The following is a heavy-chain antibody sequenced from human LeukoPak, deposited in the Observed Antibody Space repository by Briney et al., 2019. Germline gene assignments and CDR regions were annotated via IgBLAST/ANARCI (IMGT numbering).Heavy chain of an antibody. CDR1: GGTFISYA. J-gene: IGHJ5*02. Sequence: ASVKVSFKASGGTFISYAISWVRQAPGQGLEWMGGIIPIFGTANYAQKFQGRVTITADESTSTAYMELSSLRSEDTAVYYCARDLGYCSGGSCYARGSWFDPWGQGTLVTVSS. CDR2: IIPIFGTA. V-gene: IGHV1-69*13. CDR3: ARDLGYCSGGSCYARGSWFDP. D-gene: IGHD2-15*01.